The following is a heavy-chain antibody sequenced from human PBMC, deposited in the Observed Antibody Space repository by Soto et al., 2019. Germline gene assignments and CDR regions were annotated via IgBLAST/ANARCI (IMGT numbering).Heavy chain of an antibody. J-gene: IGHJ4*02. V-gene: IGHV1-46*01. CDR2: INPSGGST. CDR3: AKHVDYDSSGYGY. CDR1: GYTFTSYF. D-gene: IGHD3-22*01. Sequence: ASVKVSCKASGYTFTSYFIHWVRQAPGQGLEWKGIINPSGGSTTYAQKFQGRVTVTRDTSTSTVYMELSSLRSADTAVYYCAKHVDYDSSGYGYWGQGTLVTVSS.